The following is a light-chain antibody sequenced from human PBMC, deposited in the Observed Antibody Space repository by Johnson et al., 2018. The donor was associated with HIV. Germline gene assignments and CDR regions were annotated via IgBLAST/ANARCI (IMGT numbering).Light chain of an antibody. J-gene: IGLJ1*01. CDR1: SSNIGNNY. V-gene: IGLV1-51*01. Sequence: QSVLTQPPSVSAAPGQKVTISCSGSSSNIGNNYVSWYQQLPGTAPKLLIYDSNKRPSGVPDRFSGSKSGSTATLGITGPQTGDEADYYVATWGRSLSACGRFRTWTKVTV. CDR2: DSN. CDR3: ATWGRSLSACGR.